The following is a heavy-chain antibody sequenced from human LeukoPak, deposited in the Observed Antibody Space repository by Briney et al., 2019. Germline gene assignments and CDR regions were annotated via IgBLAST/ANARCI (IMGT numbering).Heavy chain of an antibody. D-gene: IGHD3-22*01. CDR3: ARDRYYYDSSGYWTAYAFDI. CDR1: GGSVSSGSYY. Sequence: SETLSRTCTVSGGSVSSGSYYWSWIRQPPGTGLEWIGYIYYSGSTNYNPSLKSRVTISVDTSKNQFSLKLSSVTAADTAVYYCARDRYYYDSSGYWTAYAFDIWGQGTMVTVSS. CDR2: IYYSGST. J-gene: IGHJ3*02. V-gene: IGHV4-61*01.